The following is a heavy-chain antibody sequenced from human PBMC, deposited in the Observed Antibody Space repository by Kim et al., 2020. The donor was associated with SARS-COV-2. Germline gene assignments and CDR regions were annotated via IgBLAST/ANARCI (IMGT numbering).Heavy chain of an antibody. V-gene: IGHV3-30-3*01. J-gene: IGHJ4*02. CDR3: ARDLYDYGDNSPLF. Sequence: GGSLRLSCAASGFTFSNYGMHWVRQGPGKGLEGVAFISYDGSRKDYADSLKGRFTISRDNSKNTLSLQMDSLIVADTAAYFCARDLYDYGDNSPLFWGQGTLVTVSS. CDR2: ISYDGSRK. D-gene: IGHD4-17*01. CDR1: GFTFSNYG.